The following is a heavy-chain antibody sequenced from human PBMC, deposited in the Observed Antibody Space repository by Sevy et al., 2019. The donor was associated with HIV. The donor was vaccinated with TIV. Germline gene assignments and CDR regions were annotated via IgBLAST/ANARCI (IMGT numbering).Heavy chain of an antibody. CDR2: IYPGDSDT. D-gene: IGHD3-10*01. V-gene: IGHV5-51*01. J-gene: IGHJ3*02. CDR1: GYSFTSYW. CDR3: ARHHIPNSYIGSVWDAFDI. Sequence: GESLKISCTGSGYSFTSYWIGWVRQMPGKGLEWMGIIYPGDSDTRYCPSFQGQVTISADKSINSAYLQWSSLKASDTAMYYCARHHIPNSYIGSVWDAFDIWGQGTKVTVS.